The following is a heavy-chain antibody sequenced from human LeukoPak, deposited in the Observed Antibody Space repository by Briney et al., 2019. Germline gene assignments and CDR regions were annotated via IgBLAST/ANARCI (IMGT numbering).Heavy chain of an antibody. CDR3: ARGSSYYGSGSYYNLGNWFDP. D-gene: IGHD3-10*01. V-gene: IGHV4-30-2*01. J-gene: IGHJ5*02. CDR2: IYHSGST. CDR1: GGSISSGGYS. Sequence: SQTLSLTCAVSGGSISSGGYSWSWIRQPPGKGLEWIGYIYHSGSTYYSPSLKSRVTISVDRTKTQFSLKLSSVTAADTAVYYCARGSSYYGSGSYYNLGNWFDPWGQGTLVTVSS.